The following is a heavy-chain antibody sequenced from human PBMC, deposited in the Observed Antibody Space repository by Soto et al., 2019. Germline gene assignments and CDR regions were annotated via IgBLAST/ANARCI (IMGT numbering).Heavy chain of an antibody. Sequence: SETLSLTCTVSGGSVSSGSYYWSWIRQPPGKGLEWIGYIYYSGSTNYNPSLKSRVTISVDTSKNQFSLKLSSVTAADTAVYYCARERNTSIVGATWDYFDYWGQGTLVTVPQ. D-gene: IGHD1-26*01. CDR1: GGSVSSGSYY. V-gene: IGHV4-61*01. CDR2: IYYSGST. J-gene: IGHJ4*02. CDR3: ARERNTSIVGATWDYFDY.